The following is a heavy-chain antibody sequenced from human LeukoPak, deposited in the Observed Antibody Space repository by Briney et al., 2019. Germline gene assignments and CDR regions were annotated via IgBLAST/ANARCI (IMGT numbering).Heavy chain of an antibody. CDR1: GGSISSYY. Sequence: SETLSLTCTVSGGSISSYYWSWIRQPPGKGLEWIGYIYYSGSTNYNPSLKSRVTISVDTSKNQFSLKLSSVTAADTAVYYCARGPDYYDSSGYYRDWGQGTLVTVSS. CDR3: ARGPDYYDSSGYYRD. V-gene: IGHV4-59*01. CDR2: IYYSGST. J-gene: IGHJ4*02. D-gene: IGHD3-22*01.